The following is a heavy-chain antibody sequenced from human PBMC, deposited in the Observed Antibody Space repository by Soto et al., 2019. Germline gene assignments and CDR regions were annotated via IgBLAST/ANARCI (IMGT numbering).Heavy chain of an antibody. D-gene: IGHD3-10*01. V-gene: IGHV4-34*01. CDR3: ARRKVMVRGALANFDY. CDR2: INHSGST. Sequence: SETLSLTCAVYGGSFSGYYWSWIRQPPGKGLEWIGEINHSGSTNYNPSLKSRVTISVDTSKNQFSLKLGSVTAADTAVYYCARRKVMVRGALANFDYWGQGTLVTVSS. J-gene: IGHJ4*02. CDR1: GGSFSGYY.